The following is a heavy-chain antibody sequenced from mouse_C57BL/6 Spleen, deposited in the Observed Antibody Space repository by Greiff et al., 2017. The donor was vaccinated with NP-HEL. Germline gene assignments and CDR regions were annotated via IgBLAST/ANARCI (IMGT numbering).Heavy chain of an antibody. CDR2: IYPGGGYT. Sequence: QVQLQQSGAELVRPGTSVKMSCKASGYTFTNYWIGWAKQRPGHGLEWIGDIYPGGGYTNYNEKFKGKATLTADKSSSTAYMQFSSLTSEDSAIYYWARKGGGYYDYWGQGTTLTVSS. D-gene: IGHD2-3*01. J-gene: IGHJ2*01. V-gene: IGHV1-63*01. CDR1: GYTFTNYW. CDR3: ARKGGGYYDY.